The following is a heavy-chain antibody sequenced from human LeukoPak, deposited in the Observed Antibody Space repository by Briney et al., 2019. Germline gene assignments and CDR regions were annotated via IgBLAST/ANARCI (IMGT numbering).Heavy chain of an antibody. CDR1: GYTFTSYY. J-gene: IGHJ4*02. D-gene: IGHD6-19*01. CDR2: INPSGGST. CDR3: TKDQVAHSSGWYTRPDH. Sequence: ASVKVSCKASGYTFTSYYMHWVRQAPGQGLEWMGIINPSGGSTSYAQKFQGRVTMTRDTSTSTVYMELSSLRSEDTAVYYCTKDQVAHSSGWYTRPDHWGQGTLVTVSS. V-gene: IGHV1-46*03.